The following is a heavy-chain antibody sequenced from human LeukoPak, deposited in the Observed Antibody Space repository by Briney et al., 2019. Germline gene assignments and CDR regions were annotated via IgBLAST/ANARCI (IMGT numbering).Heavy chain of an antibody. CDR3: ARDLESSGWNFFDY. V-gene: IGHV3-21*01. D-gene: IGHD6-19*01. Sequence: GGSLRLSCAVSGFTFSSYSMNWVRQAPGRGLEWVSSISSSSSYIYYADSVKGRFTISRDNAKNSLYLQMNSLRAEDTAVYYCARDLESSGWNFFDYWGQGTLVTVSS. CDR1: GFTFSSYS. CDR2: ISSSSSYI. J-gene: IGHJ4*02.